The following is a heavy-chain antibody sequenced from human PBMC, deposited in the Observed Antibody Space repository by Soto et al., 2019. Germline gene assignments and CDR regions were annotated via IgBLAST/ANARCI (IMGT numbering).Heavy chain of an antibody. J-gene: IGHJ4*02. Sequence: VASVKVSCKASGYTFTNYGISWVRQAPGQGLEWMGWISAYNGNTNYAQKLQGRVTMTTDTSTGTAYMELRSLRSDDTAVYYCARDLHGDPYYWGQGTLVTVSS. CDR1: GYTFTNYG. D-gene: IGHD4-17*01. V-gene: IGHV1-18*01. CDR3: ARDLHGDPYY. CDR2: ISAYNGNT.